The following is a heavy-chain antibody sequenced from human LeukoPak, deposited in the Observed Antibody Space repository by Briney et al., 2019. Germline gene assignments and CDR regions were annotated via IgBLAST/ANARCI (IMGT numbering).Heavy chain of an antibody. CDR3: ARGNWLLDY. CDR2: INHSGST. J-gene: IGHJ4*02. D-gene: IGHD3-22*01. V-gene: IGHV4-34*01. CDR1: GASFSGYY. Sequence: PSETLSLTCAVYGASFSGYYWSWIRQPPGKGLEWIGEINHSGSTNYNPSLKSRVTISVDTSKNQFSLKLSSVTAADTAVYYCARGNWLLDYWGQGTLVTVSS.